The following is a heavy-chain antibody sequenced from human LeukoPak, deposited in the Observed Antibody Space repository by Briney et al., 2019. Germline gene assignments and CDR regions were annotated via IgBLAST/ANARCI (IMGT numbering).Heavy chain of an antibody. CDR1: GDSITTTTHY. Sequence: SETLSLTCIVSGDSITTTTHYWGWIRQPPGKGLEWIGSVYYSGSTSYSPSLKSRVTISVDTSKSHFSLKLSSVTAADTAVYYCARHRSTLIRGVRERTYFDYWGQGTLVTVSS. CDR3: ARHRSTLIRGVRERTYFDY. D-gene: IGHD3-10*01. CDR2: VYYSGST. V-gene: IGHV4-39*01. J-gene: IGHJ4*02.